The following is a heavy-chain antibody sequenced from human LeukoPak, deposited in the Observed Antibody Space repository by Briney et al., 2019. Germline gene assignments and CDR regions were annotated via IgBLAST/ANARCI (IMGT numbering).Heavy chain of an antibody. CDR3: AKEAPGTTVYH. CDR1: GFTVRDNY. CDR2: IFAGST. V-gene: IGHV3-66*01. J-gene: IGHJ4*02. Sequence: PGGSLRLSCAASGFTVRDNYMSWVRQTPGEGLEWVSVIFAGSTYYADSVKGRFTISRDISRNTAYLQMDSVRVEDTAMYYCAKEAPGTTVYHWGQGILVTVSS. D-gene: IGHD2/OR15-2a*01.